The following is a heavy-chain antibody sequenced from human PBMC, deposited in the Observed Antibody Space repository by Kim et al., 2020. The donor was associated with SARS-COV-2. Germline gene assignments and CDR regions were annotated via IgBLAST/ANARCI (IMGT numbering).Heavy chain of an antibody. CDR2: INPSGGST. V-gene: IGHV1-46*01. CDR1: GYTFTSYY. D-gene: IGHD6-19*01. J-gene: IGHJ6*02. Sequence: ASVKVSCKASGYTFTSYYMHWVRQAPGQGLEWMGIINPSGGSTSYAQKFQGRVTMTRDTSTSTVYMELSSLRSEDTAVYYCAREGRGPSRAGFNYYYGMDVWGQGTTVTVSS. CDR3: AREGRGPSRAGFNYYYGMDV.